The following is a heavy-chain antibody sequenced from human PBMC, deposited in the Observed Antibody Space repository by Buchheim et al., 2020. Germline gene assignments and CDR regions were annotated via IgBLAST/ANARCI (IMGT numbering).Heavy chain of an antibody. J-gene: IGHJ6*02. D-gene: IGHD2-2*01. V-gene: IGHV3-23*01. Sequence: EVQLLESGGGLVQPGGSLRLSCAASGFTFNNYAMNWVRQVPGKGLEWVSGIIGSGSRTYYADSVKGRLDISRDNSKGTLDLQMNSLKAEDTAVYYCAKGGYCSSSDCYRAYYYYNMDAWGQGTT. CDR2: IIGSGSRT. CDR1: GFTFNNYA. CDR3: AKGGYCSSSDCYRAYYYYNMDA.